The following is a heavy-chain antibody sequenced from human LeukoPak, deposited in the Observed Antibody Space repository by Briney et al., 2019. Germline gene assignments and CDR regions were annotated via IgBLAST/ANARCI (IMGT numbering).Heavy chain of an antibody. Sequence: LETLSLTCTVSGGSISSYYWSWIRQPPGKGLEWIGYIYYSGSTNYNPSLKSRVTISVDTSKNQFSLKLSSVTAADTAVYYCARNYYYDNWFDPWGQGTLVTVSS. V-gene: IGHV4-59*13. D-gene: IGHD3-10*01. J-gene: IGHJ5*02. CDR3: ARNYYYDNWFDP. CDR1: GGSISSYY. CDR2: IYYSGST.